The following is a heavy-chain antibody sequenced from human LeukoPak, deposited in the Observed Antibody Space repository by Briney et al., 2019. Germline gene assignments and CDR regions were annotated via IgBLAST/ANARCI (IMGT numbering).Heavy chain of an antibody. CDR2: IYHSGST. V-gene: IGHV4-4*02. Sequence: SETLSLTCAVSGGSISSSNWWSWVRPPPGKGLEWIGEIYHSGSTNYNPSLKSRVTISVDKSKNQFSLKLCSVTAADTAVYYCARVGGSGSYYNVVPDYWGQGTLVTVSS. D-gene: IGHD3-10*01. CDR3: ARVGGSGSYYNVVPDY. J-gene: IGHJ4*02. CDR1: GGSISSSNW.